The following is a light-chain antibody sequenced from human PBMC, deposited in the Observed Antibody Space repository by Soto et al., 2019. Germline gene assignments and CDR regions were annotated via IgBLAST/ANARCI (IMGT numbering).Light chain of an antibody. V-gene: IGKV4-1*01. CDR2: WAS. CDR3: QQYYSNPYT. J-gene: IGKJ2*01. CDR1: QPVLYSSNNKNY. Sequence: DIVMTQSPDSLPVFLAKRATTNGGWSQPVLYSSNNKNYLAWYQQKPGQPPRLLINWASTREPGVPDRFSGSGSGTDFTLTISSLQPEDVAVYYCQQYYSNPYTFGQGAKLEIK.